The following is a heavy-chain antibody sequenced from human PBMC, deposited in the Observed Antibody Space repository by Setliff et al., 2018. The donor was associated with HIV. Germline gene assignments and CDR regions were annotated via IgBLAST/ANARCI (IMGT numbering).Heavy chain of an antibody. V-gene: IGHV4-4*09. D-gene: IGHD3-3*01. CDR2: IYSTDTT. Sequence: PSETLSLTCTVSAVSIGGYSWSWIRQSPGKGLEWIGSIYSTDTTNHNPSLESRVTISVDKSKNQFSLKLNSVTAADTAVFYCARVPFTTGFDYWGQGILVTVSS. CDR3: ARVPFTTGFDY. J-gene: IGHJ4*02. CDR1: AVSIGGYS.